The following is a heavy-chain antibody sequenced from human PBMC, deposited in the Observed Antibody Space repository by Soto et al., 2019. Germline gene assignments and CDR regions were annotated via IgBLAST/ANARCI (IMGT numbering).Heavy chain of an antibody. J-gene: IGHJ4*02. CDR3: ARDWERYYGSGSYYLGAIDY. D-gene: IGHD3-10*01. V-gene: IGHV3-33*01. Sequence: PGGSLRLSCAASGFTFSSYGMHWVRQAPGKGLEWVAVIWYDGSNKYYADSVKGRFTIYRDNSKNTLYLQMNSLRAEDTAVYYCARDWERYYGSGSYYLGAIDYWGQGT. CDR1: GFTFSSYG. CDR2: IWYDGSNK.